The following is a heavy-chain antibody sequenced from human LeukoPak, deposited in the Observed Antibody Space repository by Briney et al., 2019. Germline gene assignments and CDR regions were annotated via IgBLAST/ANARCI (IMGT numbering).Heavy chain of an antibody. V-gene: IGHV1-2*02. CDR1: GYTFTGYD. Sequence: ASVKVSCKASGYTFTGYDMHWVRQAPGQGLEWMGWINPNSGGTNYAQKFQGRITMTRDTSITTVYMELSSLTSDDTAVYYCGSGQWLVGVFYWGQGTLVTVSS. CDR3: GSGQWLVGVFY. CDR2: INPNSGGT. D-gene: IGHD6-19*01. J-gene: IGHJ4*02.